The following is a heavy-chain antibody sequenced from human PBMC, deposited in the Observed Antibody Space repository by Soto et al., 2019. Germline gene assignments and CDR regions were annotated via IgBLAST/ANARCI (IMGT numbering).Heavy chain of an antibody. CDR2: ISSSSTYI. CDR3: ARAPYSSSWYYFDY. CDR1: GLIFSSYS. V-gene: IGHV3-21*01. D-gene: IGHD6-13*01. Sequence: GGSLRLSCAASGLIFSSYSMNWVRQAPGKGLEWVSSISSSSTYIYYADSVKGRFTISRDNAKNSLYLQMNSLRAEDTAVYFCARAPYSSSWYYFDYWGQGTLVTVYS. J-gene: IGHJ4*02.